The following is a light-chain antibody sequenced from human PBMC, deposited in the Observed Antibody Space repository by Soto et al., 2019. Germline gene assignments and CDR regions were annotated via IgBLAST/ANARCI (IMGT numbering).Light chain of an antibody. J-gene: IGKJ3*01. CDR1: QDISNY. CDR3: QQYDNLPRT. CDR2: DAS. Sequence: DIQMTQSPSSLSASVGDRVTITCQASQDISNYLNWYQQKPGKAPKLLIYDASNLERGVPSRFSGSGSGTVFTFTISGLQSEDSATYYCQQYDNLPRTFGPGTKVDIK. V-gene: IGKV1-33*01.